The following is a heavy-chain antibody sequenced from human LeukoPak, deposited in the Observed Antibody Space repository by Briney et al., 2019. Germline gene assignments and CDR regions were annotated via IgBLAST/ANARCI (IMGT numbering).Heavy chain of an antibody. V-gene: IGHV1-2*02. D-gene: IGHD1-26*01. Sequence: ASVKVPCKASGYTFTGYYMHWVRQAPGQGLEWMGWINPNSGGTNYAQKFQGRVTMTRDTSISTAYMELSRLRFDDTAVYYCARDVVGAIHYFDYWGQGTLVTVSS. CDR3: ARDVVGAIHYFDY. CDR1: GYTFTGYY. CDR2: INPNSGGT. J-gene: IGHJ4*02.